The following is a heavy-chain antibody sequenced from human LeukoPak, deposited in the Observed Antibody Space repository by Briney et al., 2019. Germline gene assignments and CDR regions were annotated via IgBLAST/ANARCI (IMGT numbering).Heavy chain of an antibody. V-gene: IGHV4-34*01. D-gene: IGHD3-10*01. CDR3: ARLGLINIHDAFDI. CDR1: GGSISSYY. J-gene: IGHJ3*02. Sequence: SETLSLTCTVSGGSISSYYWSWIRQPPGKGLEWIGEINHSGSTNYNPSLKSRVTISVDTSKNQFSLKLSSVTAADTAVYYCARLGLINIHDAFDIWGQGTMVTVSS. CDR2: INHSGST.